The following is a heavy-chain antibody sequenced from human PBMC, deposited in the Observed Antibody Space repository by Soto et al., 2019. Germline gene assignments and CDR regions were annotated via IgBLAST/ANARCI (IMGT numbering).Heavy chain of an antibody. CDR3: TVVGDFDY. J-gene: IGHJ4*02. V-gene: IGHV3-73*02. CDR1: VFTFSGSA. Sequence: EVQLVESGGGLVQPGGSLKLSCAASVFTFSGSAMHWVRQASGKGLEWVGRIRSKANSYATAYAASVKGRFTISRDDSKNTAYLQMNSLKTEDTAVYYCTVVGDFDYWGQGTLVTVSS. CDR2: IRSKANSYAT. D-gene: IGHD2-21*01.